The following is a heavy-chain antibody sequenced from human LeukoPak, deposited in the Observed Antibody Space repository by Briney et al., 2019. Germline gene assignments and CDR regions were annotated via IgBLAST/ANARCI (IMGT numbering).Heavy chain of an antibody. CDR2: IWYDGSNK. V-gene: IGHV3-33*01. D-gene: IGHD2-2*01. J-gene: IGHJ4*02. CDR1: GFTFSSYG. CDR3: AREGYCSSTSCSWFDY. Sequence: GSLRLSCAASGFTFSSYGMHWVRQAPGKGLEWVAVIWYDGSNKYYADSVKGRFTISRDNSKNTLYLQMNSLRAEDTAVYYCAREGYCSSTSCSWFDYWGQGTLVTVSS.